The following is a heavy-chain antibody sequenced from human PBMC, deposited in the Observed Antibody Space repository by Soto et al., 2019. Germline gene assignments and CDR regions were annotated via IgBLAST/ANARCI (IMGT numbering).Heavy chain of an antibody. Sequence: QVQLQESGPGLVKPSQTLSLTCTVSGGSISSGDYYWSWIRQPPGKGLEWIGYIFSRGTTNYNPALESRLTVSVDTSKNQFSLKLTSVTAAVTAVYYCARNGALDYWGRGNLVTVSS. CDR1: GGSISSGDYY. D-gene: IGHD2-8*01. CDR2: IFSRGTT. CDR3: ARNGALDY. J-gene: IGHJ4*02. V-gene: IGHV4-30-4*01.